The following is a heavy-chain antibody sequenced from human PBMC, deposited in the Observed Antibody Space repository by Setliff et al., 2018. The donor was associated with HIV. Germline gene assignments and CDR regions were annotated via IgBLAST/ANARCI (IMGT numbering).Heavy chain of an antibody. CDR3: AGTGYSSGWSFDY. CDR1: GGSISSSSYY. J-gene: IGHJ4*02. CDR2: IYYSGST. V-gene: IGHV4-39*07. Sequence: SETLSLTCTASGGSISSSSYYWGWIRQPPGKGLEWIGSIYYSGSTYYNPSLKSRVTISVDTSKNQFSLKLSSVTAADTAVYYCAGTGYSSGWSFDYWGQGTLVTVSS. D-gene: IGHD6-19*01.